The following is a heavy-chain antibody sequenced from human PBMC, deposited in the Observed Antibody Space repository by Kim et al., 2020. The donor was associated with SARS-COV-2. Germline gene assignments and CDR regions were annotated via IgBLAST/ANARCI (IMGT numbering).Heavy chain of an antibody. CDR1: GFIFSNYW. Sequence: GGSLRLSCTASGFIFSNYWMHWVRQAPGKGPVWVSRINSDGTTRNYADSVKGRFTISRDNAKNTLYLQMNSLSAEDTAVYYCARFPGGSNAFDIWGQGTMVTVSS. V-gene: IGHV3-74*01. CDR3: ARFPGGSNAFDI. J-gene: IGHJ3*02. CDR2: INSDGTTR. D-gene: IGHD2-15*01.